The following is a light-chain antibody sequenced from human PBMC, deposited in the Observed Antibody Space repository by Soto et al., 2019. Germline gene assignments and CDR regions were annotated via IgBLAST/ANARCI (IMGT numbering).Light chain of an antibody. Sequence: ALQMAQSPSSLSASVGDRVTITCRASQGIGNDVGWYQQKPGQAPKLLIYAAATLQSGVPSRFIGSRSGTDFILTISSLQPEDFATYYCLQDHNYPITFGGGTKVDIK. CDR1: QGIGND. CDR3: LQDHNYPIT. V-gene: IGKV1-6*02. CDR2: AAA. J-gene: IGKJ4*01.